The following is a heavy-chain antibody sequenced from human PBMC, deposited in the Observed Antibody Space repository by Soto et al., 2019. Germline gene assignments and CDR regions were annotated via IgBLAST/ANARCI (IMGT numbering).Heavy chain of an antibody. Sequence: EVQLVESGGGLVKPGGSLRLSCVASGFTFSNAGMSWVRQAPGKGLEWVGRIKSKTDGGTTDYAAPVKGRFTISRDDSKNTLYLQINSLKSEDTAVYYCPTSGRGSYCSSTSCYLYYYYGMDVWGQGTTVTVSS. D-gene: IGHD2-2*01. CDR1: GFTFSNAG. V-gene: IGHV3-15*01. CDR3: PTSGRGSYCSSTSCYLYYYYGMDV. CDR2: IKSKTDGGTT. J-gene: IGHJ6*02.